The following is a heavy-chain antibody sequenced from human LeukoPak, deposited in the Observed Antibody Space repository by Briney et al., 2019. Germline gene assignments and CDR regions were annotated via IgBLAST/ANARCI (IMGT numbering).Heavy chain of an antibody. J-gene: IGHJ3*02. V-gene: IGHV4-31*03. CDR1: GGFIASDNYF. CDR3: AREGYEPASTDAFDI. Sequence: SQTLSLTCTVSGGFIASDNYFWRWIRQHPEKGLEWIGYIFYSGTAYYNPSLKSRVTISVDTSKNQFSLKLNSVIAADTAVYYCAREGYEPASTDAFDIWGQGTMVTVSS. D-gene: IGHD5-12*01. CDR2: IFYSGTA.